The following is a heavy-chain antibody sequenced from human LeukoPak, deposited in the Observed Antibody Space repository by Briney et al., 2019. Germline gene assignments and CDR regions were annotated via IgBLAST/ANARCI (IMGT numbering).Heavy chain of an antibody. V-gene: IGHV3-33*01. CDR1: GFTFSSYG. CDR3: ARAKAYCSGGSCYSDYYYDMDV. J-gene: IGHJ6*04. CDR2: IWYDGSNK. Sequence: PGRSLRLSCAASGFTFSSYGMHWVRQAPGKGLEWVAVIWYDGSNKYYADSVKGRFTISRDNSKNTLYLQMNSLRAEDTAVYYCARAKAYCSGGSCYSDYYYDMDVWGKGTTVTVSS. D-gene: IGHD2-15*01.